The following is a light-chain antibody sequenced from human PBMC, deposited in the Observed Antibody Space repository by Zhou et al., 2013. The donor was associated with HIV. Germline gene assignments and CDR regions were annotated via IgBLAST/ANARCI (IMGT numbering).Light chain of an antibody. CDR2: AAS. CDR1: QGIRNN. Sequence: AIQMTQSPSSLSASVGDRVTITCRASQGIRNNLAWYQQKPGTAPKLLIYAASTLQSGVPSRFSGSRSGTDFTLTITSLQPEDFATYYCLQDHDYPLTFGGGTRVEIK. J-gene: IGKJ4*01. CDR3: LQDHDYPLT. V-gene: IGKV1-6*02.